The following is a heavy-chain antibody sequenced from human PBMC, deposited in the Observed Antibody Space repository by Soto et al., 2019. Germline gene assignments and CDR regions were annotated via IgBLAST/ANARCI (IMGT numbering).Heavy chain of an antibody. D-gene: IGHD6-19*01. CDR1: GFTFSSYG. Sequence: PGGSLRLSCAASGFTFSSYGMHWVRQAPGKGLEWVAVIYSGGSTYYADSVKGRFTISRDNSKNTLYLQMNSLRAEDTAVYYCARDPVPSIAVAGWGQGTLVTVSS. J-gene: IGHJ4*02. CDR3: ARDPVPSIAVAG. CDR2: IYSGGST. V-gene: IGHV3-53*01.